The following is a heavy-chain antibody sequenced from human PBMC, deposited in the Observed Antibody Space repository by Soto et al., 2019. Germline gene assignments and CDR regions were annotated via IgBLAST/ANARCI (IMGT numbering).Heavy chain of an antibody. V-gene: IGHV1-69*01. Sequence: QVQLVQSGAEVKKPGSSVKVSCKASGGTFSSYAISWVRQAPGQGLEWMGGIIPISDTTNYAQKFQGRVTITADESTSTAYMGLSSLRSEDTAVYYCARSQGSSTSLEIYYYYYYGMDVWGQGTTVTVS. J-gene: IGHJ6*02. CDR2: IIPISDTT. CDR3: ARSQGSSTSLEIYYYYYYGMDV. CDR1: GGTFSSYA. D-gene: IGHD2-2*01.